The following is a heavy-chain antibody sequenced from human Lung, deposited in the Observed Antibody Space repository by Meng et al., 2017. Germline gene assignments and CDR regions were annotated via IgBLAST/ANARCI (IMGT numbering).Heavy chain of an antibody. CDR3: ARGPTTMAHDFDY. CDR1: GGSFSDYY. J-gene: IGHJ4*02. V-gene: IGHV4-34*01. D-gene: IGHD4-11*01. Sequence: QVPVKEVCAGLLKPLETLSLTGFVSGGSFSDYYWSWIRQPPGKGLEWIGEINHSGSTNYNPSLESRATISVDTSQNNLSLKLSSVTAADSAVYYCARGPTTMAHDFDYWGQGTLVTVSS. CDR2: INHSGST.